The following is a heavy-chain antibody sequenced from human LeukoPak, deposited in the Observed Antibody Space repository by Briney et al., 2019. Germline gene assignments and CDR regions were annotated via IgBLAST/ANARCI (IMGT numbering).Heavy chain of an antibody. D-gene: IGHD5-18*01. V-gene: IGHV4-38-2*02. J-gene: IGHJ4*02. CDR3: ASKSAGYGISPFDY. Sequence: SETLSLTCSVSGYSISSGYYWGWIRQPPGKGLEWIGSIYHSGSTYYNPSLKSRVTISVDTSKNQFSLKLTSVTAADTAVYYCASKSAGYGISPFDYWGQGTLITVSS. CDR2: IYHSGST. CDR1: GYSISSGYY.